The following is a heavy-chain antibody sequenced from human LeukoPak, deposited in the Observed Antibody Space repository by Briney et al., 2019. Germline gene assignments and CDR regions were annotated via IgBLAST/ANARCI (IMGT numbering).Heavy chain of an antibody. CDR1: GFTFSTYA. CDR3: AADFRPYCSSTSCYIGSGPRNFDY. J-gene: IGHJ4*02. V-gene: IGHV3-23*01. CDR2: ISGSGDST. Sequence: GGSLRLSCAASGFTFSTYAMTWVRQAPGKGLEWVSAISGSGDSTYYLESVKGRFTISRDNSKNTLYLQMNNLRAEDTAFYYCAADFRPYCSSTSCYIGSGPRNFDYWGQGTLVTVSS. D-gene: IGHD2-2*01.